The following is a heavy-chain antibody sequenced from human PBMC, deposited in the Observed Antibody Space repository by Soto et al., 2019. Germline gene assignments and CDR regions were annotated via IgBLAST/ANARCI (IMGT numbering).Heavy chain of an antibody. CDR2: IYWDDDK. Sequence: QITLKESGPTLVKPTQTLTLTCTFSGFSLTTSGVGVGWVRQPPGKALEWLALIYWDDDKRYSPSLKSRLTITKDPSKNQVVLTMTNMDPVDTATYYCAHSHIVTAIDYWGQGTLVTVSS. CDR3: AHSHIVTAIDY. D-gene: IGHD5-12*01. J-gene: IGHJ4*02. CDR1: GFSLTTSGVG. V-gene: IGHV2-5*02.